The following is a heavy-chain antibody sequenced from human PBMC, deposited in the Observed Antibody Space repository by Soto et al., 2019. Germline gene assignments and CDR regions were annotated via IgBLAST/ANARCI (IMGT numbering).Heavy chain of an antibody. V-gene: IGHV3-30*18. J-gene: IGHJ4*02. D-gene: IGHD6-6*01. CDR3: AKVRWGYSSSSTDY. CDR1: GFTFSSYG. CDR2: ISYDGSNK. Sequence: PGGSLRLSCAASGFTFSSYGMHWVRQAPGKGLEWVVVISYDGSNKYYADSVKGRFTISRDNSKNTLYLQMNSLRAEDTAVYYCAKVRWGYSSSSTDYWGQGTLVTVSS.